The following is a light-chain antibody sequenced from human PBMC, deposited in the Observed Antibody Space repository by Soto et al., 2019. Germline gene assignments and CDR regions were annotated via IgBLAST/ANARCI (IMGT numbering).Light chain of an antibody. CDR2: DAS. V-gene: IGKV1-5*01. J-gene: IGKJ1*01. CDR3: QQYNSYPWT. Sequence: DIQMTQSPSTLSASVGYRFTITCRASQSISSWLAWYQQKPGKAPKLLIYDASSLESGVPSRFSGSGSGTEFTLTITSLQPDDFATYYCQQYNSYPWTFGQGTTGDI. CDR1: QSISSW.